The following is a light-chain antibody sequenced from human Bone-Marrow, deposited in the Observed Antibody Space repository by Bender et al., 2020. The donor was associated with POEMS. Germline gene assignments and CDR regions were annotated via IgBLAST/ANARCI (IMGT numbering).Light chain of an antibody. J-gene: IGLJ2*01. Sequence: SYEVTQPPSVSVSPGQTASITCSGDDLGDKYVAWYQQKPGQSPVLVTYQDTKRPSGIPERFIGSNSGNTATLTCSGTQAMDEADYYCQTWDTYSVIFGGGTKLTVL. CDR3: QTWDTYSVI. CDR1: DLGDKY. V-gene: IGLV3-1*01. CDR2: QDT.